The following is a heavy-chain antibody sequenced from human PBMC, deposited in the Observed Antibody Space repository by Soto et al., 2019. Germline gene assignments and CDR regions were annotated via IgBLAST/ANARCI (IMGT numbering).Heavy chain of an antibody. CDR2: ISYSGST. CDR1: GGSISSGEYY. D-gene: IGHD2-8*02. V-gene: IGHV4-30-4*01. J-gene: IGHJ4*02. CDR3: ARDKLTGIFDY. Sequence: SETLSLTCTVSGGSISSGEYYWTWIRQPPGKGLEWIGYISYSGSTHYSPSLKSRVSITVDTSKNQFSLNLASVTAADTAVYYCARDKLTGIFDYWGQGTLVT.